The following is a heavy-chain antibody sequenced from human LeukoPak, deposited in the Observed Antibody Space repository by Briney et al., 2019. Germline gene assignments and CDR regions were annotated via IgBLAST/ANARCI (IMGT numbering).Heavy chain of an antibody. V-gene: IGHV4-34*12. Sequence: SETLSLTCAVYGGSFSGYYWSWIRQPPGKGLEWIGEIIHSGRTNYNPSLKGRVTISVDTSKNQFSLKLSSVTAADTAVYYCARDANAFDIWGQGTMVTVSS. CDR1: GGSFSGYY. CDR2: IIHSGRT. J-gene: IGHJ3*02. D-gene: IGHD2-2*01. CDR3: ARDANAFDI.